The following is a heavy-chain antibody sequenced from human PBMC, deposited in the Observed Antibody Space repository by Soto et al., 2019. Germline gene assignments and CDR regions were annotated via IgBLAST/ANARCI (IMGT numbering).Heavy chain of an antibody. V-gene: IGHV3-7*01. D-gene: IGHD5-12*01. CDR1: GFTFSRSW. CDR3: ARDRGYSCFDY. J-gene: IGHJ4*02. CDR2: IKEDGSEK. Sequence: GGSLRLSCAASGFTFSRSWMNWVRQAPGKGLEWVAGIKEDGSEKYYVDFVKGRFTISRDNVENSLYLQMNSLRGEDTAAYFCARDRGYSCFDYWGLGTLVTVSS.